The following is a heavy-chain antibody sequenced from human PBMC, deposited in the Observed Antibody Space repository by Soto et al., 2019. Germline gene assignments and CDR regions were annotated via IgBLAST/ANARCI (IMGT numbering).Heavy chain of an antibody. D-gene: IGHD2-15*01. Sequence: ASVKVSCKASGGTFSSYTISWVRQAPGQRLEWMGWISPNNGKTNYAQKFKGRVTMTTDTSTSTAYMELRSLRSDDTAVYYCARDGGRIPDDYWGQGTLVTVSS. CDR3: ARDGGRIPDDY. J-gene: IGHJ4*02. CDR2: ISPNNGKT. CDR1: GGTFSSYT. V-gene: IGHV1-18*01.